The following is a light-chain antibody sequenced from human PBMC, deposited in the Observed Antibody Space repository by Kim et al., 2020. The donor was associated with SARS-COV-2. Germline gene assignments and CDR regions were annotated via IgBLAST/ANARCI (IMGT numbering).Light chain of an antibody. CDR3: QHYSAFSDT. Sequence: SASVGDSVTITCRANQNVDRRLAWYQQKPSHAPKLLIYRASILQNGVPSRFSGSGSGAHFTLTISRLQPDDSATYYYQHYSAFSDTFGQGTKLEI. CDR2: RAS. CDR1: QNVDRR. J-gene: IGKJ2*01. V-gene: IGKV1-5*03.